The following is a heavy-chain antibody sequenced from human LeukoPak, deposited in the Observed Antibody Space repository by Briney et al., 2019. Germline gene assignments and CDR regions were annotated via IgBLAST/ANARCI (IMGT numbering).Heavy chain of an antibody. J-gene: IGHJ6*02. Sequence: ASVKVSCKASGYTFTSYDINWVRQATGQGLEWMGWMNPNSGNTGYAQKFQGRVTMTRNTSISTAYMELSSLRSEDTAVYYCARVFPLGWDRDYYYGMDVWGQGTTVTVSS. CDR3: ARVFPLGWDRDYYYGMDV. CDR1: GYTFTSYD. CDR2: MNPNSGNT. D-gene: IGHD6-19*01. V-gene: IGHV1-8*01.